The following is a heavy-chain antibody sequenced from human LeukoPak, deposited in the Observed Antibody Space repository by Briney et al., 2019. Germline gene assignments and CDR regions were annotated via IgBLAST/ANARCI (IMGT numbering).Heavy chain of an antibody. CDR1: GFTFDDYG. CDR3: ARFLGYCSGGSCYSYFDY. Sequence: GGSLRLSCAASGFTFDDYGMSWVRQAPGKGLEWVSGINWNGGSTGYADSVKGRFTVSRDNAKNSLYLQMNSLRAEDTALYYCARFLGYCSGGSCYSYFDYWGQGTLVTVSS. CDR2: INWNGGST. J-gene: IGHJ4*02. V-gene: IGHV3-20*04. D-gene: IGHD2-15*01.